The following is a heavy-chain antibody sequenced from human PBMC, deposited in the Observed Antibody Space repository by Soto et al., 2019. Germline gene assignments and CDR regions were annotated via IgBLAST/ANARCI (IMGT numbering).Heavy chain of an antibody. CDR2: ISGSGGST. Sequence: EVQLLDSGGGLVQPGGSLRLSCAASGFPFSNCAMSWVRQAPGKGLEWVSAISGSGGSTYYAGSVNGRFTISRDNSKNTLYLQMNSLRAEDTAVYYCAKGRTYDYYYYMDVWGKGATVTVSS. CDR1: GFPFSNCA. V-gene: IGHV3-23*01. CDR3: AKGRTYDYYYYMDV. J-gene: IGHJ6*03.